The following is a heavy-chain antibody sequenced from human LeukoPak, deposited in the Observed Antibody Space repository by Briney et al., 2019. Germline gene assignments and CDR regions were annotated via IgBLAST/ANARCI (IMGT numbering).Heavy chain of an antibody. V-gene: IGHV4-59*01. CDR3: ARDGTSGYFPWYFDL. CDR1: GASISSYY. CDR2: IYYSGST. D-gene: IGHD3-22*01. Sequence: PSETLSLTCTVSGASISSYYWSWIRQPPGKGLEWIGYIYYSGSTNYSPSLQSRVTISVDTSRNQFSLKLTSVTAADTAVYYCARDGTSGYFPWYFDLWGRGNLVTVSS. J-gene: IGHJ2*01.